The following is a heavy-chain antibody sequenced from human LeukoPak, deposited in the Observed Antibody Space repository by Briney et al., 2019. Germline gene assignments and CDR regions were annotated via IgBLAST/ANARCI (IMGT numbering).Heavy chain of an antibody. CDR1: GFDLSPFT. J-gene: IGHJ4*02. Sequence: GRSLSLSCSASGFDLSPFTTNGVRRAPAKGLEWVASISSTSTYMYYVDSLKGRFTISRDNAKNALYLQLDSLRAEDTATYYCARRVTTFLSWGQGTLVIVSS. CDR2: ISSTSTYM. D-gene: IGHD4-17*01. CDR3: ARRVTTFLS. V-gene: IGHV3-21*01.